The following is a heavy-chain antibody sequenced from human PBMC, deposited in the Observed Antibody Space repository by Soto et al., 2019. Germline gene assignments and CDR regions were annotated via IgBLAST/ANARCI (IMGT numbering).Heavy chain of an antibody. J-gene: IGHJ6*02. Sequence: QVQLVQSGAEVKKPGASVKVSCKASGYTFTGYYMHWVRQAPGQGLEWMGWINPNSGGTNYAQKFQGRVTMTRDTSISTAYMELSRLRSDDTAVYYCARGSGPYWNYYGMDVWGQGTTATVSS. D-gene: IGHD3-3*01. CDR3: ARGSGPYWNYYGMDV. CDR2: INPNSGGT. V-gene: IGHV1-2*02. CDR1: GYTFTGYY.